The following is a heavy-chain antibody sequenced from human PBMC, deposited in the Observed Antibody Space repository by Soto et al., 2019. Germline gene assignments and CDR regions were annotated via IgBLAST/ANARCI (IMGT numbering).Heavy chain of an antibody. D-gene: IGHD3-22*01. J-gene: IGHJ2*01. Sequence: SETLSLTCAVYGGSFSGYYWSWIRQPPGKGLEWIGEINHSGSTNYNPSLKSRVTISVDTSKNHFSLKLSSVTAADTAVYYCARGPYYYDSSGPWGYFDLWGRGTLVTVSS. V-gene: IGHV4-34*01. CDR3: ARGPYYYDSSGPWGYFDL. CDR1: GGSFSGYY. CDR2: INHSGST.